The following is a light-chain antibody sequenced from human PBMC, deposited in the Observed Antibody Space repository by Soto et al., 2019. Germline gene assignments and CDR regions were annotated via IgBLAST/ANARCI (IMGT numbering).Light chain of an antibody. V-gene: IGKV3-11*01. CDR1: QNVEGY. CDR2: DAS. J-gene: IGKJ5*01. Sequence: EIELTQSPATLSLSPGERATLSCRASQNVEGYLAWYQQKPGQAPRLLIYDASNRATGIPARFSGSGSGTDFPLTISRLEPEDFAVYYCQQRKTWPPITFGQGTRLEIK. CDR3: QQRKTWPPIT.